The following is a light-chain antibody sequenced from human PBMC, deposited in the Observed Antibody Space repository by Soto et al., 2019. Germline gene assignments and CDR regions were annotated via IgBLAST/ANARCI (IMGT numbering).Light chain of an antibody. CDR3: QQDGSSPPIT. V-gene: IGKV3-20*01. CDR2: GAS. J-gene: IGKJ5*01. Sequence: DIVLTQSPGTLSLSPGERATLSCRASQSVSSSYLAWYQQKPGQAPRLLIYGASSRATGIPDRFSGSGSGPDFNITISRLEPEHVAVYSRQQDGSSPPITFGQGTRLEIK. CDR1: QSVSSSY.